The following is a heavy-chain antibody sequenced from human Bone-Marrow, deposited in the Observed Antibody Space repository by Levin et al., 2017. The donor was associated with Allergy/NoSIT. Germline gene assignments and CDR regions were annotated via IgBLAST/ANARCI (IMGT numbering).Heavy chain of an antibody. J-gene: IGHJ3*02. CDR3: ARDVSPYCGGDCYLDAFDI. CDR1: GFALSGYW. D-gene: IGHD2-21*02. Sequence: GESLKISCAASGFALSGYWMTWVRQAPGRGLEWVANINRDGSKIHYVDSVKGRFTISRDNAKDSLYLQMNSLGAEDTAVYYCARDVSPYCGGDCYLDAFDIWGQGTMVTVSS. V-gene: IGHV3-7*01. CDR2: INRDGSKI.